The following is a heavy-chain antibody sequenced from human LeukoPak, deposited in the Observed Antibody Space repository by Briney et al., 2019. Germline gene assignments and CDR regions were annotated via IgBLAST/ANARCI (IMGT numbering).Heavy chain of an antibody. CDR3: ARDPPDYDSSGYYYLYYFDY. Sequence: SVKVSCKASGGTFSSYAISWVRQAPGQGLEWMGRIIPIFGTANYAQKFQGRVTITTDESTSTAYMELSSLRSEDTAVYYCARDPPDYDSSGYYYLYYFDYWGQGALVTVSS. V-gene: IGHV1-69*05. CDR1: GGTFSSYA. CDR2: IIPIFGTA. D-gene: IGHD3-22*01. J-gene: IGHJ4*02.